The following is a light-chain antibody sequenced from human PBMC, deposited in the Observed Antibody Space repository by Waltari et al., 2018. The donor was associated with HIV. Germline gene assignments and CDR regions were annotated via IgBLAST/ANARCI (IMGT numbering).Light chain of an antibody. CDR3: QSYDSSLRV. CDR1: SSDVGAYNY. CDR2: DVT. Sequence: QSALTQPPSASGSPGQSVTISCTGTSSDVGAYNYVSWFQQHPGKAPKLVIYDVTKRPSGVPDRFSGSKSGTSASLAITGLQAEDEADYYCQSYDSSLRVFGGGTKLTVL. J-gene: IGLJ3*02. V-gene: IGLV2-8*01.